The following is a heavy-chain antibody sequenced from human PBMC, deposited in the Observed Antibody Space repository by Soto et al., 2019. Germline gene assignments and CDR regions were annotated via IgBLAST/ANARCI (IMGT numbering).Heavy chain of an antibody. CDR1: GFTFSSYG. CDR2: ISYDGSNK. Sequence: PGGSLRLSCAASGFTFSSYGMHWVRQAPGKGLEWVAVISYDGSNKYYADSVKGRFTISRDNSKNTLYLQMNSLRAEDTAVYYCAKDQGNRGYSYGDVDGTMTDYYYGMDVWGQGTTVTVSS. J-gene: IGHJ6*02. D-gene: IGHD5-18*01. CDR3: AKDQGNRGYSYGDVDGTMTDYYYGMDV. V-gene: IGHV3-30*18.